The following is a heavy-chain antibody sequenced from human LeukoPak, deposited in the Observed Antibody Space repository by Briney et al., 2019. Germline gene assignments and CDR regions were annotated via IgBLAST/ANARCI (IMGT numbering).Heavy chain of an antibody. V-gene: IGHV4-34*01. CDR2: INHSGST. J-gene: IGHJ6*02. CDR3: ARAHRYCSSTSCYPNYYYYYGMDV. Sequence: PSETLSLTCAVYGGSFSGYYWSWIRQPPGTGLEWIGEINHSGSTNYNPSLKSRVTISVDTSKNQFSLKLSSVTAADTAVYYCARAHRYCSSTSCYPNYYYYYGMDVWGQGTTVTVSS. CDR1: GGSFSGYY. D-gene: IGHD2-2*01.